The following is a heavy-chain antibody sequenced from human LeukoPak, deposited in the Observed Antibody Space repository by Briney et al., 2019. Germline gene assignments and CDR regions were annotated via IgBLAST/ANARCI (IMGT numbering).Heavy chain of an antibody. J-gene: IGHJ6*02. CDR3: ARVGGSNFYNYGMDV. CDR2: IYFSGST. Sequence: SETLSLTCTISGGSINSGDYYWSWIRQSPGKGLEWIGYIYFSGSTNYNPSLKRRVTMSVVTSKNQFSLRLTSVTAADTATYYCARVGGSNFYNYGMDVWGQGTTVIVSS. V-gene: IGHV4-61*08. D-gene: IGHD4-11*01. CDR1: GGSINSGDYY.